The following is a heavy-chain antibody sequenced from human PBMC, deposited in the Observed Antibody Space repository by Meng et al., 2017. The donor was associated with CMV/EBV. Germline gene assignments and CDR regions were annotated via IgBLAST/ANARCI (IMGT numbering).Heavy chain of an antibody. Sequence: LSCAASGFSVSSNYMTWVRQAPGKGLEWVSAIYSDGRTYYADSVKGRFTISRDNSKNTLYLQMNSLRAEDTAVYYGARDIYEGGLDYWGQGTLVTVSS. J-gene: IGHJ4*02. CDR3: ARDIYEGGLDY. V-gene: IGHV3-53*01. CDR2: IYSDGRT. D-gene: IGHD3-3*01. CDR1: GFSVSSNY.